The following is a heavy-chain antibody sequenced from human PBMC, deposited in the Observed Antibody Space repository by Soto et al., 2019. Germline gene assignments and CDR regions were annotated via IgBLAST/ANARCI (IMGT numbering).Heavy chain of an antibody. CDR1: GFTFSTYW. CDR2: IKQDGSEK. D-gene: IGHD3-10*01. Sequence: EVQLVESGGGLVQPGGSLRLSCAASGFTFSTYWMSWVRQAPGKGLEWVANIKQDGSEKYYVDSVKGRFTISRDNAKNSLYLQMNSLRAEDTAVYYCARCATMVRDYYYGMDVWGQGTTVTVSS. CDR3: ARCATMVRDYYYGMDV. V-gene: IGHV3-7*01. J-gene: IGHJ6*02.